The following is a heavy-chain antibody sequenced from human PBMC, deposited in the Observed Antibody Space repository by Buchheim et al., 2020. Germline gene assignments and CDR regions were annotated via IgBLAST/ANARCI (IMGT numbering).Heavy chain of an antibody. V-gene: IGHV3-30*18. CDR1: GFTFSNYG. D-gene: IGHD3-22*01. CDR2: ISYDGSNK. Sequence: QVQLVESGGGVVQPGRSLRLSCAASGFTFSNYGMHWVRQAPGKGLEWVAVISYDGSNKYYADSVKGRFTISRDNSKNTLYLQMNSLRAEDTAVYYCAKVGGMGYYDSSGQFDYWGQGTL. CDR3: AKVGGMGYYDSSGQFDY. J-gene: IGHJ4*02.